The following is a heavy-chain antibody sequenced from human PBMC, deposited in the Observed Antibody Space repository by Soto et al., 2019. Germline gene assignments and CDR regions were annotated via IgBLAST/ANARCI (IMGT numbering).Heavy chain of an antibody. CDR3: ARDRSDYDILTGYSEGYYYYGMDV. V-gene: IGHV1-3*01. CDR2: INAGNGNT. J-gene: IGHJ6*02. D-gene: IGHD3-9*01. CDR1: GYTFTSYA. Sequence: ASVKVSCKASGYTFTSYAMHWVRQAPGQRLEWMGWINAGNGNTKYSQKFQGRVTITRDTSASTAYMELSSLRSEDTAVYYCARDRSDYDILTGYSEGYYYYGMDVWGQGTTVTVSS.